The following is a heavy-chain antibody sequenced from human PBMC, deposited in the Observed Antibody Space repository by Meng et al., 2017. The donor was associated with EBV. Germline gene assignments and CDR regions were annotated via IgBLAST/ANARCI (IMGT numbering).Heavy chain of an antibody. J-gene: IGHJ4*02. D-gene: IGHD3-10*01. CDR1: GGTFRSDA. Sequence: QGELGRSGVGVKKSGSSGKVSCKTSGGTFRSDAISWVRRAPGQGLEWMGGLIPMSDAPHYAQKFQGRVTITADESTSTHYMDLSGLRSEDTAVYYCASESGRGFTPDYWGQGTLVTVS. V-gene: IGHV1-69*01. CDR3: ASESGRGFTPDY. CDR2: LIPMSDAP.